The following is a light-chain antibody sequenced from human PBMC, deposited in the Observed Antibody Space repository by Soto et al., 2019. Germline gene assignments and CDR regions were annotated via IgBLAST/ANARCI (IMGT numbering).Light chain of an antibody. J-gene: IGLJ1*01. Sequence: QSFLTQPPSVSVAPGQRVSISCTGSTSNIGAPYDVHWYQHLPGTAPKLLIYGDNNRPSGVPDRFSGSKSGTSASLAITRLQAEDEADYYCQSYDISLHNYVFGTGTKVTVL. CDR3: QSYDISLHNYV. CDR1: TSNIGAPYD. CDR2: GDN. V-gene: IGLV1-40*01.